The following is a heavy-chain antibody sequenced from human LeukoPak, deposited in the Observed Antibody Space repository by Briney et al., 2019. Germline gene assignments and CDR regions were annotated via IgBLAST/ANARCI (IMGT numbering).Heavy chain of an antibody. J-gene: IGHJ4*02. V-gene: IGHV4-61*02. Sequence: PSQTRSLTCTVSGGSISSGSYYWSWIRQRAGKGLDWIGRIYTSWSTNYNPSLKSRVTISVDTSKNQFSLKLSSVTAADTAVYYCARDKWELYDYWGQGTLVTVSS. CDR2: IYTSWST. CDR3: ARDKWELYDY. CDR1: GGSISSGSYY. D-gene: IGHD1-26*01.